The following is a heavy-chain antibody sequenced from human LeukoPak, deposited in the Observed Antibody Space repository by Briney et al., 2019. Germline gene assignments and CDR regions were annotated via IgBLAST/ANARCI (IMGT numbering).Heavy chain of an antibody. J-gene: IGHJ6*03. Sequence: ASVKVSCKASGYTFTGYYMHWVRQAPGQGLEWMGWINPNSGGTNYAQKFQGRVTMTRDTSISTAYMELSRLRSDDTAVYYCARGGAIVVVPAAKNYYMDVWGKGTTVTVSS. V-gene: IGHV1-2*02. D-gene: IGHD2-2*01. CDR2: INPNSGGT. CDR1: GYTFTGYY. CDR3: ARGGAIVVVPAAKNYYMDV.